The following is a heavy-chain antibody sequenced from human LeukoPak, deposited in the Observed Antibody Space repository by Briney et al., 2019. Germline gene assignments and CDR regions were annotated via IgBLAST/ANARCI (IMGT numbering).Heavy chain of an antibody. CDR3: ARAYSSSWYWNWFDP. CDR1: GGSFSGYY. J-gene: IGHJ5*02. D-gene: IGHD6-13*01. V-gene: IGHV4-34*01. Sequence: SETLSLTCAVYGGSFSGYYWNWIRQPPGKGLEWIGEINNSGSTNYNPSLKSRVTISRDTSKNQFSLKMSSVTAADTAVYYCARAYSSSWYWNWFDPWGQGTLVTVSS. CDR2: INNSGST.